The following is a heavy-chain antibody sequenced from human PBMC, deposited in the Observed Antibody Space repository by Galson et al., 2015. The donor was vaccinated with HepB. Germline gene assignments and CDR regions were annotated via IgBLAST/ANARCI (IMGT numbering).Heavy chain of an antibody. D-gene: IGHD2-2*01. J-gene: IGHJ6*02. V-gene: IGHV3-30-3*01. Sequence: SLRLFCAASGFTFSSYAMHWVRQAPGKGLEWVAVISYDGSNKYYADSVKGRFTISRDNSKNTLYLQMNSLRAEDTAVYYCARKTADYYYGMDVWGQGTTVTVSS. CDR2: ISYDGSNK. CDR1: GFTFSSYA. CDR3: ARKTADYYYGMDV.